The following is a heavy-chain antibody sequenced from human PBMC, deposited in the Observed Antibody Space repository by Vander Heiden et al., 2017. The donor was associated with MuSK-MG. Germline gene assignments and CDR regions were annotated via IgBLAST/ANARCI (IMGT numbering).Heavy chain of an antibody. CDR2: INPSDGDT. Sequence: QGQLVQSGAEVQKPGASVKLSCRSSGYNFRNYFIHWVRQAPGQGLEWMGIINPSDGDTNYAQKFQGRVTMTRDTSRSTVYMELSSLGSEDTAVYYCARGVPVALYYYYMDVWGKGTTVSVSS. V-gene: IGHV1-46*01. J-gene: IGHJ6*03. D-gene: IGHD3-16*01. CDR1: GYNFRNYF. CDR3: ARGVPVALYYYYMDV.